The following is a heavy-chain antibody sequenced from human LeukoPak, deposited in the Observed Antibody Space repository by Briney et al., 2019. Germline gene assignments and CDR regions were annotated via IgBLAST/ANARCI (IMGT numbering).Heavy chain of an antibody. Sequence: GSLRLSCTASGFTFSNYWMTWVRQAPEKGLECVATIKEDGTEKYYVDSVKGRFTISRDNAKESLYLQMDGLRAEDTAIYYCARALTTGSGCWGQGTLVTVSS. CDR2: IKEDGTEK. J-gene: IGHJ4*02. V-gene: IGHV3-7*01. D-gene: IGHD1-14*01. CDR1: GFTFSNYW. CDR3: ARALTTGSGC.